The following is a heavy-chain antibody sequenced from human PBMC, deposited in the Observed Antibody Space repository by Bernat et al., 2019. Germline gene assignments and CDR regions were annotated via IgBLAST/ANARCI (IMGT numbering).Heavy chain of an antibody. CDR2: IYSSGST. V-gene: IGHV4-31*03. CDR3: ARRNGYTFVDY. Sequence: QVQLQESGPGLVKPSQTLSLTCTVSGGSISSGGYYWIWIRQHPGKGLEWIGYIYSSGSTYYNPSIKSRTMISVDTSKNQFSLRLTSVTAADTAVYYGARRNGYTFVDYWGQGTLVTVSS. J-gene: IGHJ4*02. CDR1: GGSISSGGYY. D-gene: IGHD5-24*01.